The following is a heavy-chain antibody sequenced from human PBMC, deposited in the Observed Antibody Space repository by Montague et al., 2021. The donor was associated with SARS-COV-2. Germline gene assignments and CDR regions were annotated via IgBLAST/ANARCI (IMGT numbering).Heavy chain of an antibody. D-gene: IGHD3-10*01. CDR3: ARGARQGYGFRLGSFDS. J-gene: IGHJ4*02. V-gene: IGHV4-39*01. CDR2: IYYSGST. CDR1: GGSISSSSYY. Sequence: ETLSLTCTVSGGSISSSSYYWGWIRQPPGKGLEWIGSIYYSGSTYYNPSLKSRVTISVDTSKNQFSLKLSSVTAADTAVYYCARGARQGYGFRLGSFDSWGQGTLVTVSS.